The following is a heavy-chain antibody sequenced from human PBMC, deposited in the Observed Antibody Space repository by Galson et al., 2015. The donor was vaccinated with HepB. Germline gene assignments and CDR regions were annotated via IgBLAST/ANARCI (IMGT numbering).Heavy chain of an antibody. CDR1: GFIFCSLH. CDR3: AKDLNQGGGY. CDR2: VSDNGDLT. Sequence: SLRLSCAASGFIFCSLHMAWVRKAPGQGLEWVSTVSDNGDLTYYADSVKGRFTISRDNSKNTLYLQMSSLRAEDTAVYYCAKDLNQGGGYWGQGTLVTVSS. D-gene: IGHD1-26*01. J-gene: IGHJ4*02. V-gene: IGHV3-23*01.